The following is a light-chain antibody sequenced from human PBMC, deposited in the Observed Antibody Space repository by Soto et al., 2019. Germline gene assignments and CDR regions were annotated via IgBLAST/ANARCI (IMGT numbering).Light chain of an antibody. CDR1: SSDVGRYDY. J-gene: IGLJ3*02. V-gene: IGLV2-11*01. Sequence: QSVLTQPRSVSGSPGQSVTISCTGTSSDVGRYDYVSWYQQHPGKAPKLMIYDVSKRPSGVPDRFSGSKSGNTASLTISGLQAEDVADYYCCSYAGSYTLVFGGGTKLTVL. CDR3: CSYAGSYTLV. CDR2: DVS.